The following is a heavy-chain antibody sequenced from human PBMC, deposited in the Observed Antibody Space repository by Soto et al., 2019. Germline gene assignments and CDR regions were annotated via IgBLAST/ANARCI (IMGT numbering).Heavy chain of an antibody. CDR1: GGTFSSYA. D-gene: IGHD6-6*01. CDR2: IIPIFGTA. J-gene: IGHJ2*01. CDR3: ARDSCSAARRRGCFDL. Sequence: QVQLVQSGAEVKKPGSSVKVSCKASGGTFSSYAISWVRQTPGQGLEWMGGIIPIFGTANYAQKFQGRVTITADKSTSTAYMELSSLRSEDTAVYYCARDSCSAARRRGCFDLWGRGTLVTVSS. V-gene: IGHV1-69*06.